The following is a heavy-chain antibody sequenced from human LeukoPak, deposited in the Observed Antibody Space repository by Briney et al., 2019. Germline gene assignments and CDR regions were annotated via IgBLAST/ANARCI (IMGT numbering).Heavy chain of an antibody. Sequence: GGSLRLSCAASGFTFSSYAMSWVRQAPGKGLEWVSAISGSGGSTYYADSVKGRFTISTDNSKNPLYLQMNTLRAEDTAVYYCAKDRELRVQQQWGQGTLVTVSS. CDR3: AKDRELRVQQQ. CDR1: GFTFSSYA. V-gene: IGHV3-23*01. CDR2: ISGSGGST. D-gene: IGHD1-26*01. J-gene: IGHJ1*01.